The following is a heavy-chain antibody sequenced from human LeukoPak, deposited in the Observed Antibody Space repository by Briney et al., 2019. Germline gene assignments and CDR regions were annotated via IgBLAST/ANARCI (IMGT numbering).Heavy chain of an antibody. J-gene: IGHJ5*02. CDR2: ISGYNGNT. D-gene: IGHD3-3*01. CDR3: AREAITIFGVVRTQTTYGPHRFDP. Sequence: GSVKVSCKASGYTLTSYGISWVRQAPGQGLEWMGWISGYNGNTNYEQKVQGRVTMTTDTSTNTAYMELRSLRSDDTAVYYCAREAITIFGVVRTQTTYGPHRFDPWGQGTLVTVSS. CDR1: GYTLTSYG. V-gene: IGHV1-18*01.